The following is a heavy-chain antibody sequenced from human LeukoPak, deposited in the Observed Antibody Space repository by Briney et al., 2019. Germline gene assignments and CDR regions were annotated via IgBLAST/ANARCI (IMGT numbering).Heavy chain of an antibody. CDR3: AKDRYGDFYNWFDP. CDR1: GFTVSDTY. J-gene: IGHJ5*02. V-gene: IGHV3-23*01. Sequence: GGSLRLSCAASGFTVSDTYMNWVRQAPGKGLEWVSAISGSGGSTYYADSVKGRFTISRDNSKNTLYLQMNSLRAEDTAVYYCAKDRYGDFYNWFDPWGQGTLVTVSS. CDR2: ISGSGGST. D-gene: IGHD4-17*01.